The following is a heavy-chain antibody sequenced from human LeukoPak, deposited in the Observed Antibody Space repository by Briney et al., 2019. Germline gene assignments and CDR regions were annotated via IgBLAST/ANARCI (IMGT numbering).Heavy chain of an antibody. Sequence: ASVKVSCKVSGYTLTELSIHWVRQAPGKGLGWMGGFDPEDGETIYAQKFQGRVTMTEDTSTDTAYMELSSLRSEDTAVYYCATGLGGYVDYWGQGTLVTVSS. V-gene: IGHV1-24*01. D-gene: IGHD6-19*01. CDR2: FDPEDGET. J-gene: IGHJ4*02. CDR3: ATGLGGYVDY. CDR1: GYTLTELS.